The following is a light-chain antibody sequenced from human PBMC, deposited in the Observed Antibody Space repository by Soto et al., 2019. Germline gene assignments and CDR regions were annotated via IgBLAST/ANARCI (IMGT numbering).Light chain of an antibody. J-gene: IGLJ2*01. CDR2: ANI. Sequence: QSVLTQPPSVSGAPGQGVTISCTGSTSNIGSGYDVHWYQQVPGLAPKLLIYANINRPSGVPDRFSGSKSGTSASLAITGLQAEDEADYYCQSYDNSLSGWVFGGGIKLTVL. CDR3: QSYDNSLSGWV. V-gene: IGLV1-40*01. CDR1: TSNIGSGYD.